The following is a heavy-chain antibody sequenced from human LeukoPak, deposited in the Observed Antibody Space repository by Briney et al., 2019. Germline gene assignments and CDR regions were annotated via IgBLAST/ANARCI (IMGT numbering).Heavy chain of an antibody. Sequence: GGSLRLSCAASGFTFSSYGMHWVRQAPGKGLEWVAFIRYDGSNKYYADSVKGRFTISRDNSKNTLYLQMNSLRAEDTAVYYCANGATYYYDSSGYRDFDYWGQGTLVTVSS. V-gene: IGHV3-30*02. J-gene: IGHJ4*02. D-gene: IGHD3-22*01. CDR3: ANGATYYYDSSGYRDFDY. CDR1: GFTFSSYG. CDR2: IRYDGSNK.